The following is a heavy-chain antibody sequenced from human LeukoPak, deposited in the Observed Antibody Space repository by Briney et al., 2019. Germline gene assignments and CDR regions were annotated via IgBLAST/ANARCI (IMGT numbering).Heavy chain of an antibody. CDR1: GGSISSYY. D-gene: IGHD5-18*01. V-gene: IGHV4-59*01. CDR2: IYYSGST. J-gene: IGHJ5*02. CDR3: ARGWIQLWSPTIFNWFDP. Sequence: SETLSLTCTVSGGSISSYYWSWIRQPPGQGLEWIGYIYYSGSTNYNHSLKSRVTISVDTSKNQFSLKLSSVTAADTAVYYCARGWIQLWSPTIFNWFDPWGQGTLVTVSS.